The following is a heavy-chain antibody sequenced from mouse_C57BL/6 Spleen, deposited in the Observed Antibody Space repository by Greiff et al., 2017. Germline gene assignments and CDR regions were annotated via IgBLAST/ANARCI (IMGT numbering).Heavy chain of an antibody. CDR2: ISSGSSTI. CDR3: ARGDYDVAMDY. V-gene: IGHV5-17*01. D-gene: IGHD2-4*01. CDR1: GFTFSDYG. J-gene: IGHJ4*01. Sequence: DVHLVESGGGLVKPGGSLKLSCAASGFTFSDYGMHWVRQAPEKGLEWVAYISSGSSTIYYADTVKGRFTISRDNAKNTLFLQMTSLRSEDTAMYYCARGDYDVAMDYWGQGTSVTVSS.